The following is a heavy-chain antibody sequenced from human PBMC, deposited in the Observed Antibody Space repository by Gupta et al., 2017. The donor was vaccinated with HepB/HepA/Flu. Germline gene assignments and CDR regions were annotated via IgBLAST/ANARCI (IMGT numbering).Heavy chain of an antibody. Sequence: QLQLQESGPGLVKPSETLSLTCTVSGGSISSSSYYWGWSRQPPGKGLEWIGSIYYSGSTYYNPSLKSRVTISVDTSKNQFSLKLSSVTAADTAVYYCARIVVVVAAIDYWGQGTLVTVSS. CDR2: IYYSGST. CDR3: ARIVVVVAAIDY. J-gene: IGHJ4*02. D-gene: IGHD2-15*01. CDR1: GGSISSSSYY. V-gene: IGHV4-39*01.